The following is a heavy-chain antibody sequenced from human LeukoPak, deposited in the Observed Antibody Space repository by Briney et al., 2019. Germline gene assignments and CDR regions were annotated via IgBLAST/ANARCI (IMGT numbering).Heavy chain of an antibody. D-gene: IGHD3-22*01. CDR1: GFTFSSYG. CDR2: TWHDGSNK. Sequence: GRSLTLACAASGFTFSSYGMHWLRQAPGKGLAWVAVTWHDGSNKYYAGSVKGRFTISRDNSKKTLYLQMNSLRAEDTAVYYCAKPDGSSGQGPFDYWGQGTLVTVSS. V-gene: IGHV3-33*06. J-gene: IGHJ4*02. CDR3: AKPDGSSGQGPFDY.